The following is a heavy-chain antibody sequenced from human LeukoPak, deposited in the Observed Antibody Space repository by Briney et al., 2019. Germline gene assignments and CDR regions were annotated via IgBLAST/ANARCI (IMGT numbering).Heavy chain of an antibody. CDR3: AREEARKGGMDV. CDR2: ISSSSSYI. Sequence: GGSLRLSCAASGFTFSSYSMNWVRQAPGKGLEWVSSISSSSSYIYYADSVKGRFTISRDNAKNSLYLQMNSLRAEDTAVYYCAREEARKGGMDVWGQGTTVTVSS. CDR1: GFTFSSYS. V-gene: IGHV3-21*01. J-gene: IGHJ6*02.